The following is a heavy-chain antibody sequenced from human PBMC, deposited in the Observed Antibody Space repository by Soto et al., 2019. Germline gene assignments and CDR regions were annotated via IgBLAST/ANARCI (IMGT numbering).Heavy chain of an antibody. CDR3: ASALYCSGGSCSFDP. CDR2: IYYSGST. V-gene: IGHV4-59*01. CDR1: GGSISSYY. Sequence: SETLSLTCTVSGGSISSYYWSWIRQPPGKGLEWIGYIYYSGSTNYNPSLKSRVTISVDTSKNQFSLKLTSVTAADTAVYYCASALYCSGGSCSFDPSGQGTLVTVSS. J-gene: IGHJ5*02. D-gene: IGHD2-15*01.